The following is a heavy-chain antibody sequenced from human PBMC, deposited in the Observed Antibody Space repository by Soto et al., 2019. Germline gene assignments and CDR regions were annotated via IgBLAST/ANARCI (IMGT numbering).Heavy chain of an antibody. CDR2: ISSTTNYR. Sequence: PGGSLRLSCAASGFTFTRYSMNWVGQSPGKGLEWVSSISSTTNYRYYGDSMKGRFTISRDNAKNTLYLETNSLRDEDTAVYYCARESEDLTSNFDYWGQGTLVTVSS. CDR3: ARESEDLTSNFDY. J-gene: IGHJ4*02. V-gene: IGHV3-21*06. CDR1: GFTFTRYS.